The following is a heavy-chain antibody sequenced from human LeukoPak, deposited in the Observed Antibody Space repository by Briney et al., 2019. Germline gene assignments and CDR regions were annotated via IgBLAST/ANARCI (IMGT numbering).Heavy chain of an antibody. CDR2: INPNSGGT. J-gene: IGHJ3*02. Sequence: EASVKVSCKASGYTFTGYYMHWVRQAPAQGLAWMGWINPNSGGTNYAQKFQGRVTMTRDTSISTAYMELSRLSSDATAVYYCAREMAADAFDIWGQGTMVTVST. V-gene: IGHV1-2*02. CDR3: AREMAADAFDI. CDR1: GYTFTGYY. D-gene: IGHD5-24*01.